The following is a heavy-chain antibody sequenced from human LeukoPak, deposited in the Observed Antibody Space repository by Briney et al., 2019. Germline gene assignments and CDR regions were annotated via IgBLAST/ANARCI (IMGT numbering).Heavy chain of an antibody. Sequence: PSETLSLTCTVSGGSTSSSSYYWGWIRQPPGKGLEWIGSIYYSGSTYYNPSLKSRVTISVDTSKNQFSLKLSSVTAADTAVYYCASGIPTDFWSGYYVGDAFDIWGQGTMVAVSS. J-gene: IGHJ3*02. CDR1: GGSTSSSSYY. D-gene: IGHD3-3*01. CDR2: IYYSGST. CDR3: ASGIPTDFWSGYYVGDAFDI. V-gene: IGHV4-39*01.